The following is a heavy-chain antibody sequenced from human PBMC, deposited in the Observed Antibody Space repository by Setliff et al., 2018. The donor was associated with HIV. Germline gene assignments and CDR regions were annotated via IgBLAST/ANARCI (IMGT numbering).Heavy chain of an antibody. CDR1: GGSISSYY. J-gene: IGHJ4*02. CDR3: ARQFWMLTTLYFDS. Sequence: SETLSLTCKVSGGSISSYYWSWIRQPPGKGLEWIGYIYYSGSTNYNPSLRSRVTISVDTSKNLFSRKLSSVTAADTAVYYCARQFWMLTTLYFDSLGPGTLVTVSS. CDR2: IYYSGST. D-gene: IGHD3-16*01. V-gene: IGHV4-59*08.